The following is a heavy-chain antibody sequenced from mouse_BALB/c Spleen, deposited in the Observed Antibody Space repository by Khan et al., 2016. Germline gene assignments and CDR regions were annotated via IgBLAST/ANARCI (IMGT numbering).Heavy chain of an antibody. CDR1: GYTFTDYA. V-gene: IGHV1S137*01. CDR2: INSYYGDV. J-gene: IGHJ4*01. CDR3: ARRTMRYPMDY. Sequence: QVRLQQSGAELVRPGVSVKISCKGSGYTFTDYAIYWVKQSHAKSLEWIGMINSYYGDVNYNQKFKGKDTMTVDKTSSTAYMELARLTSEDSAIYYCARRTMRYPMDYGGQGTSVTVSS. D-gene: IGHD2-4*01.